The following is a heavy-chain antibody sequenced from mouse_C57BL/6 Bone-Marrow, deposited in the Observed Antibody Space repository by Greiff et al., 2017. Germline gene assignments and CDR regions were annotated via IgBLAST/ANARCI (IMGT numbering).Heavy chain of an antibody. CDR1: GFSLTSYA. CDR2: IWTGGGT. J-gene: IGHJ2*01. Sequence: VQLQESGPGLVAPSQSLSITCTVSGFSLTSYAISWVRQPPGKGLEWLGVIWTGGGTNYNSVLNSRLSISKDNSKSKVFLKMNSLHTDDTARYYCARTPPANAYYFDYWGQGTTLTVSS. CDR3: ARTPPANAYYFDY. V-gene: IGHV2-9-1*01.